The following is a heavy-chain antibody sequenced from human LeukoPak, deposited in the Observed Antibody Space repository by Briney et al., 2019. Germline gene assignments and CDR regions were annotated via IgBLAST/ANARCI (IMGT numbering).Heavy chain of an antibody. J-gene: IGHJ1*01. D-gene: IGHD6-19*01. CDR3: TTDPQWLVRRGKNYIPSQFQH. CDR2: IKSKTDGGTT. CDR1: GFTFSNAW. Sequence: PGGSLRPSCAASGFTFSNAWMSWVRQAPGKGLEWVGRIKSKTDGGTTDYAAPVKGRFTISRDDSKNTLYLQMNSLKTEDTAVYYCTTDPQWLVRRGKNYIPSQFQHWGQGTLVTVSS. V-gene: IGHV3-15*01.